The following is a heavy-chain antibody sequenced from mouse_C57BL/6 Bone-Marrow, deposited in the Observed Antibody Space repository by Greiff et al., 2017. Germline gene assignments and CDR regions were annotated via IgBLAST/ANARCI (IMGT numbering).Heavy chain of an antibody. Sequence: QVQLKQSGAELVRPGASVTLSCKASGYTFTDYELHWVKQTPVHGLEWIGAIDPETGGTAYNQKFKGKAILTADQSSSTAYMELRSLTSEDSAVYYCTRYLGYWGQGTLVTVSA. J-gene: IGHJ3*01. CDR2: IDPETGGT. V-gene: IGHV1-15*01. CDR3: TRYLGY. CDR1: GYTFTDYE.